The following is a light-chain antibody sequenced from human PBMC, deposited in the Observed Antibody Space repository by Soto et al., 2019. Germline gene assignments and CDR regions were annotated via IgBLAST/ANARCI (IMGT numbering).Light chain of an antibody. CDR1: SSDIGSYSR. CDR3: CSYAGSYTDV. Sequence: QSVLTQPRSVSGSPGQSVTISCTGTSSDIGSYSRVSWYQQPPGKAPKLLVFDVNKRPSGVPDRFSGSKSGSTASLAISGLHVEDEADYYCCSYAGSYTDVFGTGTKLTVL. CDR2: DVN. V-gene: IGLV2-11*01. J-gene: IGLJ1*01.